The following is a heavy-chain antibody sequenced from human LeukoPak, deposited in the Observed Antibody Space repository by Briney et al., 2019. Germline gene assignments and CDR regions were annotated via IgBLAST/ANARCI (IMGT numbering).Heavy chain of an antibody. CDR1: GFTFSSYA. J-gene: IGHJ4*02. CDR3: AKIPNARIAAPGTGLFDY. V-gene: IGHV3-23*01. Sequence: PGGSLRLSCAASGFTFSSYATSWVRQAPGKGLEWVSAIRNTGSSTSYADSVEGRFTISRDNSKNTLYLQMNSLRAAHTAVYYCAKIPNARIAAPGTGLFDYWGEGSLVSVSS. D-gene: IGHD6-13*01. CDR2: IRNTGSST.